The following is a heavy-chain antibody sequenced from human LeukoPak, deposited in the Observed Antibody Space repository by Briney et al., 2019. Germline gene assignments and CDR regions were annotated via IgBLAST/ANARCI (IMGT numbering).Heavy chain of an antibody. CDR1: GFTFSNAW. J-gene: IGHJ4*02. V-gene: IGHV3-15*01. Sequence: PGGSLRLSCAASGFTFSNAWMSWVRQAPGKGLEWVGRIKSKTDGGTTDYAAPVKGRFTISRDDSKNTLYLQMNSLKTEDTAVYCCTTDDVPDGLAWDGIVGVRTATQFESWAQGTLVNGSS. CDR2: IKSKTDGGTT. CDR3: TTDDVPDGLAWDGIVGVRTATQFES. D-gene: IGHD2-2*01.